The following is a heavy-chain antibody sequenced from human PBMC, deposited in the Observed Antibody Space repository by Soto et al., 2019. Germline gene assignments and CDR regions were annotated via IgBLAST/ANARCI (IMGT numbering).Heavy chain of an antibody. V-gene: IGHV4-34*01. D-gene: IGHD6-19*01. CDR1: GGSFSGYY. CDR2: INHSGST. Sequence: PSETLSLTCAVYGGSFSGYYWSWIRQPPGKGLEWIGEINHSGSTNYNPSLKSRVTISVDTSKNQFSLKLSSVTAADTAVYYCARGRYSSGWTDYWGQGTLVTV. CDR3: ARGRYSSGWTDY. J-gene: IGHJ4*02.